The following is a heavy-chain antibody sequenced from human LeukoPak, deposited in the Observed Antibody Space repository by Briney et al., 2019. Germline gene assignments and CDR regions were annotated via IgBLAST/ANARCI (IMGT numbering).Heavy chain of an antibody. D-gene: IGHD6-19*01. CDR1: GFTFSSYA. V-gene: IGHV3-23*01. CDR2: ISGSGGST. CDR3: AKISLLRLVGTRLRTEDDY. J-gene: IGHJ4*02. Sequence: GRSLRLSCAASGFTFSSYAMSWVRQAPGKGLGWVSAISGSGGSTYYADSVKGRFTISRDNSKNTLYLQMNSLRAEDTAVYYCAKISLLRLVGTRLRTEDDYWGQGTLVTVSS.